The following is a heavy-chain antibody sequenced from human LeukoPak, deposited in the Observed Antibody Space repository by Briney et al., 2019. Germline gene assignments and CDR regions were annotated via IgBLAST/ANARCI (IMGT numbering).Heavy chain of an antibody. D-gene: IGHD6-19*01. V-gene: IGHV4-59*01. CDR3: ARGIAVDY. CDR2: IYYSGST. Sequence: SETLSLTCAVYHESLNGYYWSWIRQPPGKGLEWIGYIYYSGSTNYNPSLKSRVTISVDTSKNQFSLKLSSVTAADTAVYYCARGIAVDYWGQGTLVTVSS. CDR1: HESLNGYY. J-gene: IGHJ4*02.